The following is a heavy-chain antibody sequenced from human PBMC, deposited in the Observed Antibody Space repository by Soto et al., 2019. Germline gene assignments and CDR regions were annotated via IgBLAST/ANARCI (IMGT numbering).Heavy chain of an antibody. J-gene: IGHJ4*02. CDR3: ARDAPLYYGSGNSKGHLDY. Sequence: GGSLRLSCAASGFTFSSYTMHWVRQAPGTGLEWVALISYDGRNKYSSDSVKGRFTISRDNSKNTLYLQMNSLRPEDTAVYYCARDAPLYYGSGNSKGHLDYWGQGT. CDR1: GFTFSSYT. CDR2: ISYDGRNK. D-gene: IGHD3-10*01. V-gene: IGHV3-30*04.